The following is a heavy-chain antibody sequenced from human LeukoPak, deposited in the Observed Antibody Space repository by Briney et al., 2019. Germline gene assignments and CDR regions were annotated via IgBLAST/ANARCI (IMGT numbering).Heavy chain of an antibody. Sequence: SVKVSCKASGGTFSSYAISWVRQAPGQGLEWMGGIIPIFGTANYAQKFQGRVTITADESTSTAYMELSSLRSEDTAVYYCARDRTAYYDSSGYYYYGMDVWGQGTTVTVSS. D-gene: IGHD3-22*01. J-gene: IGHJ6*02. CDR3: ARDRTAYYDSSGYYYYGMDV. CDR1: GGTFSSYA. CDR2: IIPIFGTA. V-gene: IGHV1-69*01.